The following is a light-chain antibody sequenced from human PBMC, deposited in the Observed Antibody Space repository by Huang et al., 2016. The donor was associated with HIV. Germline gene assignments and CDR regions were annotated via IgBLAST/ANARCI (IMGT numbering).Light chain of an antibody. CDR1: QDINNF. Sequence: IRMTQSPSSLSASTGDRVTITCRANQDINNFLAWYQQRPGSVPKLLIYAASTLQRGVPSRFSGNGSGTDFTLTIGCLHAEDVATDYCQQYDIHPLTFGPGTRVDIK. J-gene: IGKJ3*01. CDR2: AAS. V-gene: IGKV1-8*01. CDR3: QQYDIHPLT.